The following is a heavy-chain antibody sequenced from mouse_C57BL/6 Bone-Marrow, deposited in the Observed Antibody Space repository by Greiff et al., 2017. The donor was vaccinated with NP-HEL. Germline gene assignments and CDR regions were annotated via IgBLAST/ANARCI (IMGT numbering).Heavy chain of an antibody. V-gene: IGHV5-6*02. CDR2: ISSGGSYT. CDR3: ARRYYGDY. J-gene: IGHJ2*01. D-gene: IGHD1-1*01. Sequence: EVKLVESGGDLVKPGGSLKLSCAASGFTFSSYGMSWVRQTPDKRLEWVATISSGGSYTYYPDSVKGRFTISGDNAKNTLYLQMSSLKSEDTAMYYCARRYYGDYWGQGTTLTVSS. CDR1: GFTFSSYG.